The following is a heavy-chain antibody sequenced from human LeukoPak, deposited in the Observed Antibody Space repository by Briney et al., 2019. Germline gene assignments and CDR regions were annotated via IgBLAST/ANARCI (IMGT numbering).Heavy chain of an antibody. Sequence: SETLSLTCAVYGGSFSGYYWSWIRQPPGKGLEWIGEINHSGSTNYNPSLKSRVTISVDTSKNQFSLKLSSVTAADTAVYYCARSRYCSSTSRYRATRFDYWGQGTLVTVSS. CDR1: GGSFSGYY. CDR3: ARSRYCSSTSRYRATRFDY. CDR2: INHSGST. D-gene: IGHD2-2*02. J-gene: IGHJ4*02. V-gene: IGHV4-34*01.